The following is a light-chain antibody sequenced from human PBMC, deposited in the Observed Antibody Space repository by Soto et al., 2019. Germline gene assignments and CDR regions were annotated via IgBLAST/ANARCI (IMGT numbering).Light chain of an antibody. V-gene: IGLV2-14*01. CDR3: FSYTSSGTYV. J-gene: IGLJ1*01. CDR2: EVS. CDR1: SSDVGNYKY. Sequence: QSALTQPASVSGSPGQSITISCTGTSSDVGNYKYVSWYQQHPGKAPKPMIYEVSNRPSGVSNRFSGSKSGNTASLTISGLQAEDETDYSCFSYTSSGTYVFGTGTKVTVL.